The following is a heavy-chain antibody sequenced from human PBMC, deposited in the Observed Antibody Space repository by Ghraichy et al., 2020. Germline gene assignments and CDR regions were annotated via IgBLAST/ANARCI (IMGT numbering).Heavy chain of an antibody. V-gene: IGHV4-59*01. D-gene: IGHD4-17*01. CDR3: ARDQGGYGDYVFDY. Sequence: SETLSLTCTVSGAAISSYYWTWIRQPPGEGLEWIGYIYSSGSPNYNPSLRGRVTMSADTSKNQVSLKLTSVTAADTAVYYCARDQGGYGDYVFDYWGQGTVVTVSS. J-gene: IGHJ4*02. CDR2: IYSSGSP. CDR1: GAAISSYY.